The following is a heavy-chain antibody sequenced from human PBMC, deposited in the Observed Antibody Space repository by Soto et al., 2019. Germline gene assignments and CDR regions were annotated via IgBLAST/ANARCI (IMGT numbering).Heavy chain of an antibody. Sequence: GGSLRLSCTASGFTFGDYAMSWFRQAPGKGLEWVGFIRSKAYGGTTEYAASVKGRFTISRDDSKSIAYLQMNSLKTEDTAVYYCTREEGLLLWFGQSLRDAFDIWGQGTMVTVSS. J-gene: IGHJ3*02. CDR1: GFTFGDYA. CDR3: TREEGLLLWFGQSLRDAFDI. D-gene: IGHD3-10*01. V-gene: IGHV3-49*03. CDR2: IRSKAYGGTT.